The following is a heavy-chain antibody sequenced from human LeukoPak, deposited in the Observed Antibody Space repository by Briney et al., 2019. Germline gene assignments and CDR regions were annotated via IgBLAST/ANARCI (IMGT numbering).Heavy chain of an antibody. CDR2: ISYDGNNK. CDR1: GFTVSSNY. Sequence: GGSLRLSCAASGFTVSSNYMSWVRQAPGKGLEWVAVISYDGNNKYYADSVKGRFTISRDNSKNTLYLQVNSLRAEDTAVYYCARPQGGRQLWLHFDYWGRGTLVTVSS. D-gene: IGHD5-18*01. CDR3: ARPQGGRQLWLHFDY. V-gene: IGHV3-30-3*01. J-gene: IGHJ4*02.